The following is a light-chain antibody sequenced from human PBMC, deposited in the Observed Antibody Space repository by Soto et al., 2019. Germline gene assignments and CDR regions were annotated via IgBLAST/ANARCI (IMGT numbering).Light chain of an antibody. CDR3: ISYTGSSTPV. J-gene: IGLJ3*02. CDR1: SSDVGGYNY. V-gene: IGLV2-14*01. CDR2: EVS. Sequence: QSALTQPASVSGSPGQSITISCTGTSSDVGGYNYVSWYQQHPGKAPKLMIYEVSNRPSGVSNRFSGSKSGNTASLTISGLQAEDEADYYCISYTGSSTPVFGGGTKVTVL.